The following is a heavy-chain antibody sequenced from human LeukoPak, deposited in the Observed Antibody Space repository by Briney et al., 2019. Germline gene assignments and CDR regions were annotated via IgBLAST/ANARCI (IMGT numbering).Heavy chain of an antibody. CDR3: ARPIVATNLDY. Sequence: PEGSLRLSCAASGITFSSFWMSWVRQAPGKGLEWVANIKQDGSEKYYVDSVKGRFTISRDNAKNSLYLQMNSLRAEDTAVYYCARPIVATNLDYWGQGTLVTVSS. D-gene: IGHD5-12*01. V-gene: IGHV3-7*05. J-gene: IGHJ4*02. CDR1: GITFSSFW. CDR2: IKQDGSEK.